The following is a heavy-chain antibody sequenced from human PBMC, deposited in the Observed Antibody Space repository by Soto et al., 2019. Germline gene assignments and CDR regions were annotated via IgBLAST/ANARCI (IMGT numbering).Heavy chain of an antibody. D-gene: IGHD6-19*01. Sequence: QVQLAQSGAEEKKPGASVKVSCKASGDTFTGYAFHWVRQAPGQRLEWMGWINAGNGNTKYSQKFQGRVTITRDTSASTAYMELSSLRSEDTAVYYCARAVAVPADFDYWGQGTLVTVSS. CDR3: ARAVAVPADFDY. V-gene: IGHV1-3*05. CDR2: INAGNGNT. CDR1: GDTFTGYA. J-gene: IGHJ4*02.